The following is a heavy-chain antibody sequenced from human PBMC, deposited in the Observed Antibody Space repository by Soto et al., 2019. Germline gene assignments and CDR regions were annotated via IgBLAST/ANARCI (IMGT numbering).Heavy chain of an antibody. J-gene: IGHJ4*02. Sequence: QVQLQESGPGLVKPSQTLSLTCTVSGGSISSGGYYWSWIRQHPGKGLERIGYLDYSGSTYYKPSLKSRVTISVDTSKNQFSMKLSSVTAADTAVYYCASSKWELLAFDYWGQGTLVTVSS. D-gene: IGHD1-26*01. V-gene: IGHV4-31*03. CDR1: GGSISSGGYY. CDR3: ASSKWELLAFDY. CDR2: LDYSGST.